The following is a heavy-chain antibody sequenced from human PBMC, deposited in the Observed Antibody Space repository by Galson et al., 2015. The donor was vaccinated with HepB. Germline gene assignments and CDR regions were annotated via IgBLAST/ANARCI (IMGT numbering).Heavy chain of an antibody. CDR1: GFTFSTYW. V-gene: IGHV3-7*03. D-gene: IGHD3-10*01. Sequence: SLRLSCATSGFTFSTYWMSWVRQAPGKGLEWVANINEDASETYYVDSVKGRFTISRDNAKNSLYLQMNSLRAEDTAVYYCATVTRGLPAKSGAHEYWGQGTLVTVSS. J-gene: IGHJ4*02. CDR3: ATVTRGLPAKSGAHEY. CDR2: INEDASET.